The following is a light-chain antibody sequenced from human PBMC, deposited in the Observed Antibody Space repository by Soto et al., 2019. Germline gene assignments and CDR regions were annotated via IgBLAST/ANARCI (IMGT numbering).Light chain of an antibody. CDR3: LQYGSSPTWT. J-gene: IGKJ1*01. CDR1: QSVSSSY. Sequence: EIVLTQSPGTLSLSPGERATLSCRASQSVSSSYLAWYQQKPGQAPRLLIYGASSRATGIPDRFSGSGSGTDFTLTISRLEPEDFAVYYCLQYGSSPTWTFGQGTKVEIK. CDR2: GAS. V-gene: IGKV3-20*01.